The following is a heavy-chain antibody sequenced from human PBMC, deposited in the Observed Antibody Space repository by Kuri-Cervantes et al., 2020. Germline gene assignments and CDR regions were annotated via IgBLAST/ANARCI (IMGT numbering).Heavy chain of an antibody. CDR2: INSDGSST. Sequence: GGSLRLSCAASGFTFSSYWMHWVRQAPGKGLVWVSRINSDGSSTSYADSVKGRFTISRDNAKNTLYLQMNSLRAEDTAVYYCAKRDSVVVTARDAFDVWGQGTMVTVSS. J-gene: IGHJ3*01. CDR1: GFTFSSYW. D-gene: IGHD2-21*02. V-gene: IGHV3-74*01. CDR3: AKRDSVVVTARDAFDV.